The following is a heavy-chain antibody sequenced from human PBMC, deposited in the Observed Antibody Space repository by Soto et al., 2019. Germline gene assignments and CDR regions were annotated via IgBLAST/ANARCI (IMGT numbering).Heavy chain of an antibody. CDR2: IIPIFGTA. CDR3: ARDHVVRCSYGQNWFDH. D-gene: IGHD5-18*01. J-gene: IGHJ5*02. V-gene: IGHV1-69*12. Sequence: QVQLVQSGAEVKKPGSSVKVSCKASGGTFSSYAISWVRQAPGQGLEWMGGIIPIFGTANYAQKFQGRVTITADESTSTAYMELSSLRTKDTAVYYYARDHVVRCSYGQNWFDHWGQGTVGTVSA. CDR1: GGTFSSYA.